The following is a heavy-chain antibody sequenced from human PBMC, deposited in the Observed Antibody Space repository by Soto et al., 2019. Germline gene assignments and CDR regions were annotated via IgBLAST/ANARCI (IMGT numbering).Heavy chain of an antibody. CDR3: ARRGSGSDYDY. Sequence: EVQVLESGGGLVQPGGSLRLSCAASGFTFSSYAMRWVRQAPGKGLEWVSAISGSGGSTYYADSGKGRFTISRDNSKNTLSLPMNSLRAEDTAVYYCARRGSGSDYDYWGQGTLVTVSS. CDR2: ISGSGGST. CDR1: GFTFSSYA. V-gene: IGHV3-23*01. D-gene: IGHD1-26*01. J-gene: IGHJ4*02.